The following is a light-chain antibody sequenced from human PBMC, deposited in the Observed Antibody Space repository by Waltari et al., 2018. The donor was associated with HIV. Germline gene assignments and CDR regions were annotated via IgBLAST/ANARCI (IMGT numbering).Light chain of an antibody. Sequence: QSVLTQPPSASGTPGQRVTISCSGSTSSIGSNTVNWYQQLPGTAPKLLIYSDHPRPSGVPNRFSGSKSDTSASLAISGLQSEDEADYYCAAWDDNLNGPLFGGGTKLTVL. V-gene: IGLV1-44*01. CDR2: SDH. CDR3: AAWDDNLNGPL. CDR1: TSSIGSNT. J-gene: IGLJ2*01.